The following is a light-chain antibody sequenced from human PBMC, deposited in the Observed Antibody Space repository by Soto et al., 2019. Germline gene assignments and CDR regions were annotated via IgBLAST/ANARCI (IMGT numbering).Light chain of an antibody. J-gene: IGLJ1*01. CDR2: NNN. CDR3: AAWDDSLRGYV. Sequence: QSVLTQPPSASGTPGQRVTFSCSGSSSNIGYNYLFWYQQLPGTAPKLLIYNNNQRPSGGPDRFSGSKSGTSASLAISGLRSEDEADYYCAAWDDSLRGYVFGTGTKLTVL. V-gene: IGLV1-47*02. CDR1: SSNIGYNY.